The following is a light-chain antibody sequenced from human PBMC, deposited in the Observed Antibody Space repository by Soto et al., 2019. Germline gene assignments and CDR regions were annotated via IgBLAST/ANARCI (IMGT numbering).Light chain of an antibody. CDR1: SSDVGAYDR. CDR2: AVN. J-gene: IGLJ1*01. V-gene: IGLV2-18*02. Sequence: QSALTQPPSVSGSPGQSVTISCTGTSSDVGAYDRVSWYQQPPGTAPKLVIHAVNRRPSGVPDRFSGSKSGNTASLTISGSQAEPGPDYSCSSLTASAPLLFG. CDR3: SSLTASAPLL.